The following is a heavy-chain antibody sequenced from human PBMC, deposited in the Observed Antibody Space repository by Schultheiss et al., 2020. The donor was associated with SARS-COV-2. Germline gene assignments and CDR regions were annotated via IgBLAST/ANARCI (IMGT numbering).Heavy chain of an antibody. Sequence: GGSLRLSCAASGFTFSSYGMHWVRQAPGKGLEWVAVISYDGSNKYYADSVKGRFTISRDNSKNTLYLQMNSLRAEDTAVYYCARLGGTTVVTPRWGQGTLVTVSS. D-gene: IGHD4-23*01. CDR1: GFTFSSYG. CDR2: ISYDGSNK. CDR3: ARLGGTTVVTPR. J-gene: IGHJ4*02. V-gene: IGHV3-30*03.